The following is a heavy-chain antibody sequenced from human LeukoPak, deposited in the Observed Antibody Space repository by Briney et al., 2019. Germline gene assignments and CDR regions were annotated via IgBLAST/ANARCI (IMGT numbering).Heavy chain of an antibody. Sequence: SVKVSCKASGGTFSSYAISWVRQAPGQGLEWMGGIIPIFGTANYAQKFQGRVTITADESTSTAYMELSSLRSEDTAVYCCARGEHSSGWYQSDWGQGTLVTVSS. CDR2: IIPIFGTA. D-gene: IGHD6-19*01. V-gene: IGHV1-69*01. CDR1: GGTFSSYA. J-gene: IGHJ4*02. CDR3: ARGEHSSGWYQSD.